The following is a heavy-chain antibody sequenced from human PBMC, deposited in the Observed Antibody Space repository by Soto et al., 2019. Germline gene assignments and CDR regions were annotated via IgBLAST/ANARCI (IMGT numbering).Heavy chain of an antibody. CDR1: GFTFSSYC. CDR3: AKLWRYDSCIGYPGVDV. V-gene: IGHV3-30*18. CDR2: ISYDGSNK. D-gene: IGHD3-3*01. Sequence: GGPLRRSGAASGFTFSSYCMHWVRQAPGKGLEWVAVISYDGSNKYYADSVKGRFTISRDNSKNTLYLHMKSLRAEDTSVYYCAKLWRYDSCIGYPGVDVSGPWTTVTAS. J-gene: IGHJ6*02.